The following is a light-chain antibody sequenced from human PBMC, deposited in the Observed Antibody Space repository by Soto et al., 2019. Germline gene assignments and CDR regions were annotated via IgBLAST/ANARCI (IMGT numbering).Light chain of an antibody. CDR2: SNN. J-gene: IGLJ1*01. Sequence: QAVVTQAPSASGTPGQRVTIFCSGSSSNIGSNTVSWYQQLPGTAPKLLIYSNNQRPSGVPDRFSGSKSGTSASLAISGLQSEDEADYYCASWDASLNGYVFGTGTKVTVL. CDR1: SSNIGSNT. V-gene: IGLV1-44*01. CDR3: ASWDASLNGYV.